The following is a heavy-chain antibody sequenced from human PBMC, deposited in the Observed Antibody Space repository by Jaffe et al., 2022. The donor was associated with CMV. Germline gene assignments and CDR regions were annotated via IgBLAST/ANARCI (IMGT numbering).Heavy chain of an antibody. V-gene: IGHV3-49*05. CDR2: IRSKAYGGTT. D-gene: IGHD6-13*01. Sequence: EVQLVESGGGLVKPGRSLRLSCTASGFTFGDYAMSWFRQAPGKGLEWVGFIRSKAYGGTTEYAASVKGRFTISRDDSKSIAYLQMNSLKTEDTAVYYCTRDPSSSWSWGLKYFDYWGQGTLVTVSS. CDR1: GFTFGDYA. J-gene: IGHJ4*02. CDR3: TRDPSSSWSWGLKYFDY.